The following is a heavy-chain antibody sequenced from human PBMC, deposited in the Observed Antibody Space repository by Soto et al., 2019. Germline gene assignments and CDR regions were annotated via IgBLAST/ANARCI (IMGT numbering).Heavy chain of an antibody. CDR2: ISGSGGST. D-gene: IGHD3-9*01. CDR3: AKDSYDILTGYFSPFDC. CDR1: GFTFSSYA. V-gene: IGHV3-23*01. J-gene: IGHJ4*02. Sequence: GGSLRLSCAASGFTFSSYAMSWVRQAPGKGLEWVSAISGSGGSTYYADSVKGRFTISRDNSKNTLYLQMNSLRAEDTAVYYYAKDSYDILTGYFSPFDCWGQGTLVTVSS.